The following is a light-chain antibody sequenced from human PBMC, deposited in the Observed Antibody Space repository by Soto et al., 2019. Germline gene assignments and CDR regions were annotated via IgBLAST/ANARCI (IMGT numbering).Light chain of an antibody. J-gene: IGKJ4*01. CDR1: QSVTSNF. CDR3: HLYCISALT. Sequence: VFAHSRSTKSLSPGERVTLSCRASQSVTSNFLGWYQQKPGQAPRLLIYGASTRATGIPDRFSGSGSGTDLALTVSRLEAVDFAIYYCHLYCISALTFGGGTNVDIK. V-gene: IGKV3-20*01. CDR2: GAS.